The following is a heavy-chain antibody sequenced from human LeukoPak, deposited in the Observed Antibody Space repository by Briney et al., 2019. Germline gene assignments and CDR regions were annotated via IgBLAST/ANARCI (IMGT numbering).Heavy chain of an antibody. V-gene: IGHV3-23*01. J-gene: IGHJ6*02. CDR3: AKDQGSGSYYYSYYGMDV. CDR1: GFTFSSYA. D-gene: IGHD3-10*01. CDR2: ISGSGGST. Sequence: GGSLRLSCAASGFTFSSYAMSWVRQAPGKGLEWVSAISGSGGSTYYADFVKGRFTISRDNSKNTLYLQMNSLRAEDTAVYYCAKDQGSGSYYYSYYGMDVWGQGTTVTVSS.